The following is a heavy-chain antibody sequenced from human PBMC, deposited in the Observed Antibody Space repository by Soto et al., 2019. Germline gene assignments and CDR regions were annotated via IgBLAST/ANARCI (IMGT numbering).Heavy chain of an antibody. D-gene: IGHD3-16*02. CDR1: GGSISSYY. CDR2: IYYSGST. CDR3: ARLGAYDYIWGSYRPNRFDY. J-gene: IGHJ4*02. V-gene: IGHV4-59*08. Sequence: TLSLTCTVSGGSISSYYWSWIRQPPGKGLEWIGYIYYSGSTNYNPSLKSRVTISVDTSKNQFSLKLSSVTAADTAVYYCARLGAYDYIWGSYRPNRFDYWGQGTLVTVSS.